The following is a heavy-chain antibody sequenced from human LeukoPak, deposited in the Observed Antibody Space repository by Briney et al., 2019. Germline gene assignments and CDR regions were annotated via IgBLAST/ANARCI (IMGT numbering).Heavy chain of an antibody. CDR3: ARGKSYCGGDCYGY. V-gene: IGHV4-4*07. CDR1: GGSINSYY. J-gene: IGHJ4*02. Sequence: SETLSLTCNVSGGSINSYYWSWIRQPAGEGLEWIGRIYSSGSTNYNPSLKSRVTMSVDTSKNQFSLKLSSVTAADTAVYYCARGKSYCGGDCYGYWGQGTLVTVSS. D-gene: IGHD2-21*02. CDR2: IYSSGST.